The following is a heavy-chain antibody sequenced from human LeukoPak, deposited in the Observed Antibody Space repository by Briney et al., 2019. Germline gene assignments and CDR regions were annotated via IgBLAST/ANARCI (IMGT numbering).Heavy chain of an antibody. CDR2: INSDGSWT. J-gene: IGHJ4*02. CDR1: GNYL. Sequence: LSGGSLRLTCAASGNYLMHWVRQAPGKGLVWVSHINSDGSWTSYADSVKGRFTISKDNAKNTVYLQMNSLRAEDTAVYYCVSFYETYWGRGTLVTVSS. D-gene: IGHD2/OR15-2a*01. V-gene: IGHV3-74*01. CDR3: VSFYETY.